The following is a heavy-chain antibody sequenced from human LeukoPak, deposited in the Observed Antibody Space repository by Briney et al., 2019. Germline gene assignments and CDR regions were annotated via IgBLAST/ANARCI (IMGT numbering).Heavy chain of an antibody. D-gene: IGHD4-17*01. Sequence: GGSLRLSCAASEFTFTRYAMNWVRQAPGKGLEWVSAITRSGDSTFYADSVKGRFTISRDNSKNTLYLQMNSLRVEDTAVYYCAKDHPGDFLCWGQGTLVTVSS. J-gene: IGHJ4*02. CDR2: ITRSGDST. CDR1: EFTFTRYA. V-gene: IGHV3-23*01. CDR3: AKDHPGDFLC.